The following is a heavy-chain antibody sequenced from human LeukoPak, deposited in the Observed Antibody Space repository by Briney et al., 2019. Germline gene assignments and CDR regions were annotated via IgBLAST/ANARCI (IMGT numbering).Heavy chain of an antibody. CDR2: INPNTGGT. CDR3: ARRFFFGFGETTVNWFGP. J-gene: IGHJ5*02. Sequence: ASVKVSCKASGYTFTGYLHWVRQAPGQGLEWMGWINPNTGGTNYAQNFQGRVTMTRDTSISTAYMELSRLRSDDTAVYFCARRFFFGFGETTVNWFGPWGQGTLVTVSS. V-gene: IGHV1-2*02. CDR1: GYTFTGY. D-gene: IGHD3-10*01.